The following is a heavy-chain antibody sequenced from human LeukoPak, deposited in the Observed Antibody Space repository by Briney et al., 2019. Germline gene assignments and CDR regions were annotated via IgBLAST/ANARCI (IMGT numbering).Heavy chain of an antibody. CDR1: GGSFSGYY. Sequence: TSETLSLTCAVYGGSFSGYYWSWIRQPPGKGLEWIGEINHSGSTNYNPSLKSRVTISVDTSKNQFSLKLSFVTAADTAVYYCAREIRYFDWLFQRHDAFDIWGQGTMVTVSS. CDR3: AREIRYFDWLFQRHDAFDI. J-gene: IGHJ3*02. V-gene: IGHV4-34*01. CDR2: INHSGST. D-gene: IGHD3-9*01.